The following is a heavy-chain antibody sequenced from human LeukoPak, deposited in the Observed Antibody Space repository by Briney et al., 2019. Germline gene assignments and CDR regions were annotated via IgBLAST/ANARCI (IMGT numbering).Heavy chain of an antibody. CDR2: LNPRGGST. D-gene: IGHD3-22*01. CDR1: GYTFTNYY. V-gene: IGHV1-46*01. J-gene: IGHJ4*02. CDR3: AGGGYYDTSGYYHFDY. Sequence: ASVKVSCKASGYTFTNYYIHWVRQAPGQGLDWMAILNPRGGSTSYAQKFQGRVTITADKSTSTAYMELSSLRSEDTAVYYCAGGGYYDTSGYYHFDYWGQGTLVTVSS.